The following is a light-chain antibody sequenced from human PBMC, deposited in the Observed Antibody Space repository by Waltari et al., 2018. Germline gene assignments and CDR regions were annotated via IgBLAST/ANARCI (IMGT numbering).Light chain of an antibody. CDR2: SAS. Sequence: DIQVTQSPSSLSASVGDRVSITCRASQSIGNYLNWYQQKPGKAPKLLIYSASSLQSGVPSRFSGSGSGTDFTLTISSLQPEDFATYYCQQTYNPPFTFGPGTNVDVK. J-gene: IGKJ3*01. CDR3: QQTYNPPFT. V-gene: IGKV1-39*01. CDR1: QSIGNY.